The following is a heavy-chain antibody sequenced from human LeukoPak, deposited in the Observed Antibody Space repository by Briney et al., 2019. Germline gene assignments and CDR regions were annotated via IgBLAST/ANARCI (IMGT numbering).Heavy chain of an antibody. Sequence: GGSLRLSCAASGFTFSSNYMSWVRQAPGKGLEWVSVIYSGGSTYYADSVKGRFTISRDNSKNTLYLQMNSLRAEDTAVYYCARDRPYYYDSSGQGGGLDYWGQGTLVTVSS. CDR2: IYSGGST. V-gene: IGHV3-66*01. CDR1: GFTFSSNY. D-gene: IGHD3-22*01. CDR3: ARDRPYYYDSSGQGGGLDY. J-gene: IGHJ4*02.